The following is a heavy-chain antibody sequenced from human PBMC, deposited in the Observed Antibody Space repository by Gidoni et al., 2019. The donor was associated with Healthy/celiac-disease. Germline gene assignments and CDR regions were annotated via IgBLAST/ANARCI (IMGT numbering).Heavy chain of an antibody. CDR3: ARGAPYYYGSGSYWGGYYYYGMDV. J-gene: IGHJ6*02. V-gene: IGHV1-46*03. CDR1: GYTFTSYS. Sequence: QVQLVQSGAEVKKPGASVKVSCKASGYTFTSYSMHWVRQAPGQGLEWMGIINPSGGSTSYAQKFQGRVTMTRDTSTSTVYMELSSLRSEDTAVYYCARGAPYYYGSGSYWGGYYYYGMDVWGQGTTVTVSS. D-gene: IGHD3-10*01. CDR2: INPSGGST.